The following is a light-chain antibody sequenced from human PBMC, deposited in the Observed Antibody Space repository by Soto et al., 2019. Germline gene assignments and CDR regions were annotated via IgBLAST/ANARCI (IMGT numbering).Light chain of an antibody. J-gene: IGKJ4*01. CDR1: QNINNN. V-gene: IGKV3-15*01. CDR2: HAS. CDR3: QQYNDWQLT. Sequence: EIVMTQSPATLSVSPGERATLSCRASQNINNNLAWYQQKPGQVPRLLIYHASTGATGIPARFSGSGSGTELTLTISSVQSEDFAVYYCQQYNDWQLTFGGGTKVEIK.